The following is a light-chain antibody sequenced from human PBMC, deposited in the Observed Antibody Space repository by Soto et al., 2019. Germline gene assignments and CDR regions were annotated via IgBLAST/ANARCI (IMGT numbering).Light chain of an antibody. Sequence: QSALTQPASVSGSPGQSITISCTGTSSDVGGHNYVSWYQQYPGKAPKLMIYEVSNRPLGVSNRFSGSKSGNTASLTISGLQAEDEADYYCSSFTSSRILYVFGPGTKLTVL. J-gene: IGLJ1*01. CDR3: SSFTSSRILYV. CDR2: EVS. CDR1: SSDVGGHNY. V-gene: IGLV2-14*01.